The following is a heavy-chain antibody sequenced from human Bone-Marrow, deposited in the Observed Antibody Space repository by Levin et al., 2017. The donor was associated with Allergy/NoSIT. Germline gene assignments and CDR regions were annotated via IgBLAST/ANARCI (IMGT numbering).Heavy chain of an antibody. CDR2: ISYDGSNK. CDR3: AKGADIVATRGAFDI. Sequence: GGSLRLSCAASGFTFSSYGMHWVRQAPGKGLEWVAVISYDGSNKYYADSVKGRFTISRDNSKNTLYLQMNSLRAEDTAVYYCAKGADIVATRGAFDIWGQGTMVTVSS. V-gene: IGHV3-30*18. J-gene: IGHJ3*02. CDR1: GFTFSSYG. D-gene: IGHD5-12*01.